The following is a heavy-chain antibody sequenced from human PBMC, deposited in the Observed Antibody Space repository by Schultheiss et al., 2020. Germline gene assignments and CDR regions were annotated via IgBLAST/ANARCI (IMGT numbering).Heavy chain of an antibody. J-gene: IGHJ4*02. D-gene: IGHD6-6*01. CDR2: ISGSGGST. V-gene: IGHV3-23*01. CDR1: GFIFSSYG. CDR3: ARVLSSSEVVSY. Sequence: GGSLRLSCAASGFIFSSYGMHWVRQAPGKGLEWVSVISGSGGSTYYADSVKGRFTISRDNSKNTLYLQMNSLRAEDTAVYYCARVLSSSEVVSYWGQGTLVTVSS.